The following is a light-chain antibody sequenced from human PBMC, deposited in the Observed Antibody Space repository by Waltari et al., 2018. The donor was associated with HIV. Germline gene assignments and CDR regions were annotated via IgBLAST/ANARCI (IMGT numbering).Light chain of an antibody. CDR3: QHYHDFPWA. J-gene: IGKJ2*01. CDR2: KAS. V-gene: IGKV1-5*03. Sequence: DIQMTQSPSTLSASVGDRVTLTCRASQSISSWLAWYQQKPGKAPKILIYKASILEGGVPSRFSGSGSGTVFTLTISNLQPDDFATYYCQHYHDFPWAFGPGTKLDVK. CDR1: QSISSW.